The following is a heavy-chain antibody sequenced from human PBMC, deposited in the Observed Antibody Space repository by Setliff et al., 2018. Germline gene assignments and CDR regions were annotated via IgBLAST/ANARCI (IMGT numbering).Heavy chain of an antibody. CDR3: ARGQASIFGVINNLDV. J-gene: IGHJ6*03. CDR1: VGSIIDQF. CDR2: IGDNGKT. Sequence: SETLSLTCTVSVGSIIDQFWTWVRQAPGKGLDWIGYIGDNGKTEYNPSLKSRVTMSADTSKNQLSLKLTSVTAADTAVYFCARGQASIFGVINNLDVWGNGTTVTVS. D-gene: IGHD3-3*01. V-gene: IGHV4-59*11.